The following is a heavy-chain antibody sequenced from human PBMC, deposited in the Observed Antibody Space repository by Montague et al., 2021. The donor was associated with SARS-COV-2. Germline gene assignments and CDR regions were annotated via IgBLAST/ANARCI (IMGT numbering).Heavy chain of an antibody. CDR2: TYYRSKWYN. J-gene: IGHJ4*02. V-gene: IGHV6-1*01. D-gene: IGHD2-2*01. CDR3: AGIPVGSKYYFGF. CDR1: GDSVSSSIAT. Sequence: CAISGDSVSSSIATWNWIRQSPSRGLEWLGRTYYRSKWYNDYAESVKSRITIDPDTSKHQFSLHLNSVTPEDTAVYYCAGIPVGSKYYFGFWGQGTLVTVSS.